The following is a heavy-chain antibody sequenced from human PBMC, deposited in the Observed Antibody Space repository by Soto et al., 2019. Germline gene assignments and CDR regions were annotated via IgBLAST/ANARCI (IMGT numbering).Heavy chain of an antibody. CDR1: GGSVSSGSHY. CDR3: ARWSPDSYFSGMDV. Sequence: QVQLQESGPRLVKPLETLSLTCTVSGGSVSSGSHYWSWLRQPPGKGLEWIGYIYSSGSTDSNPSLKSRVTISVDTSKNQCSLNLSSVAAADTAIYYCARWSPDSYFSGMDVWGQGTTVTVSS. CDR2: IYSSGST. J-gene: IGHJ6*02. V-gene: IGHV4-61*01. D-gene: IGHD2-15*01.